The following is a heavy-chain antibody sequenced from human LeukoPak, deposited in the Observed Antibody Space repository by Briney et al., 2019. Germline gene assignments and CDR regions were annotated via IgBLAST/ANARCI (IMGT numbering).Heavy chain of an antibody. J-gene: IGHJ4*02. CDR2: IYSGGST. D-gene: IGHD2-2*01. CDR3: AKETYSTSWQLDS. Sequence: GGSLRLSCAASGFTVSSNYMSWVRQAPGKGLEWVSVIYSGGSTYYADSVKGRFTISRDNSKNTLYLQMNSLRAEDTAVYYCAKETYSTSWQLDSWGQGTLVTVSS. V-gene: IGHV3-66*01. CDR1: GFTVSSNY.